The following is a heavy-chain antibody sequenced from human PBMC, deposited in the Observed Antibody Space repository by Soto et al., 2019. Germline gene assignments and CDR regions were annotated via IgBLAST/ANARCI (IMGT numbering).Heavy chain of an antibody. D-gene: IGHD4-17*01. CDR3: ARDYGGNSVRFDY. Sequence: SETLSLTCAVSGYSISSGYYWGWIRQPPGKGLEWIGSIYHSGSTYYNPSLKSRVTISVDTSKNQFSLKLSSVTAADTAVYYCARDYGGNSVRFDYWGQGTLVTVSS. J-gene: IGHJ4*02. CDR2: IYHSGST. CDR1: GYSISSGYY. V-gene: IGHV4-38-2*02.